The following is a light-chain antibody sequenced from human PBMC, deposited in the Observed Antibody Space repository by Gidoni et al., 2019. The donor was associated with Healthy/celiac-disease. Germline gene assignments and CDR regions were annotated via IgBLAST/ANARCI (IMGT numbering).Light chain of an antibody. Sequence: QLTQSPSSLSASVGDRVTITCRASQGISSALAWYQQKPGKAPKLLIYDASSLEGGVPSRFSGSGSGTDFTLTISSLQPEDFASYFCQQFNNYPWTFGQGTKVEIK. CDR3: QQFNNYPWT. CDR1: QGISSA. V-gene: IGKV1D-13*01. J-gene: IGKJ1*01. CDR2: DAS.